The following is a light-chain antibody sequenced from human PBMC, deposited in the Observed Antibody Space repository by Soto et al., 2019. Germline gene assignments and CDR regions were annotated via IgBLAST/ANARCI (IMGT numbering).Light chain of an antibody. CDR1: QSISRG. V-gene: IGKV1-5*01. CDR2: GVS. CDR3: LQVNSFPLS. Sequence: DIQMTQSPSTLSASVGDRVTINCRASQSISRGLAWYQQKPGKAPKFLIDGVSSLKSGVPSRFSGSGSGTEFTLTITSLQPEDFATYYCLQVNSFPLSFGGGTKVDNK. J-gene: IGKJ4*01.